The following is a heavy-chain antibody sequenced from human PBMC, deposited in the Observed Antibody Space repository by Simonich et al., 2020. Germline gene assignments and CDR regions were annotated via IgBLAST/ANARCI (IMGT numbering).Heavy chain of an antibody. CDR3: ARHAGFAFDI. D-gene: IGHD6-13*01. Sequence: QLQLQESGPGLVKPSETLSLTCTVSGGSISSSSYYWGWIRQPPGKGLEWIGSIYYSGGTYYHPSLKGRVTISVDTSKNQFSLKLSSVTAADTAGYYCARHAGFAFDIWGQGTMVTVSS. V-gene: IGHV4-39*01. J-gene: IGHJ3*02. CDR1: GGSISSSSYY. CDR2: IYYSGGT.